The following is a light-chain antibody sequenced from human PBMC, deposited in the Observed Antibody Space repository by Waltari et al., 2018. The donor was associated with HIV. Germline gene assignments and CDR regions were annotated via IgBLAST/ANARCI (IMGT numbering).Light chain of an antibody. Sequence: SYELTQPPSVSVSPGQTARITCSGDTLQTQYAHWYQQKSGQAPVLVIYEDIKRPSGIPERFSGSSSGTMAILTISGAQVEDEADYYCYSTESSGTHRVFGGGTKLTVL. CDR1: TLQTQY. V-gene: IGLV3-10*01. CDR3: YSTESSGTHRV. CDR2: EDI. J-gene: IGLJ3*02.